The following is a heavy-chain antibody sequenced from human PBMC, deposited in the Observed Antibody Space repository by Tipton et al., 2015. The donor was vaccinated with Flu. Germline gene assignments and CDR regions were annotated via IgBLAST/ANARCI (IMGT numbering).Heavy chain of an antibody. Sequence: QLVQSGAEVKKSGASVKVSCKTSGYTFTGYFLHWVRRAPGQGLEWLGRINPHSGGTNFAENFQGRVTLTRDMSIATTYMELSDLTSDDTAIYYCARVWAWNDLEFWGQGTLVNVSS. V-gene: IGHV1-2*06. D-gene: IGHD1-1*01. CDR1: GYTFTGYF. J-gene: IGHJ4*02. CDR2: INPHSGGT. CDR3: ARVWAWNDLEF.